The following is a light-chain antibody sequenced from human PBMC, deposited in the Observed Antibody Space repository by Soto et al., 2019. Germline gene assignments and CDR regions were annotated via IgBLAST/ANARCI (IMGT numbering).Light chain of an antibody. CDR2: AAS. CDR1: ESIDSH. Sequence: EILLPQSPGTLCLSPGERATLSCRANESIDSHLAWYQQRPGQPPRLLIYAASTRANGIPARFSGSASGTEFTLTISSLQSDDFAFYYCQQYSNWHRWTFGQGTQVDIK. J-gene: IGKJ1*01. CDR3: QQYSNWHRWT. V-gene: IGKV3-15*01.